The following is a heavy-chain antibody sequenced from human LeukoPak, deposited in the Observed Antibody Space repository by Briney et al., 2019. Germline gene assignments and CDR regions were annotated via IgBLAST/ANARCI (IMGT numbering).Heavy chain of an antibody. V-gene: IGHV3-11*01. CDR1: GFTFSDYY. CDR3: ARALGYCSSTSCFPNYYYYYYMDV. Sequence: PGGSLRLSCAASGFTFSDYYMNWIRQAPGKGLEWVSYISSSGSTIYYADSVKGRFTISRDNAKNSLYLQMNSLRAEDTAVYYCARALGYCSSTSCFPNYYYYYYMDVWGKGTTVTVSS. J-gene: IGHJ6*03. D-gene: IGHD2-2*01. CDR2: ISSSGSTI.